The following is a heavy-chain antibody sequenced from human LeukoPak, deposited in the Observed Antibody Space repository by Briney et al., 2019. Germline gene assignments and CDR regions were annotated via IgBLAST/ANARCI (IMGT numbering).Heavy chain of an antibody. CDR1: GFIFSTYN. CDR2: IYGSSNVI. Sequence: GGSLRLSCAASGFIFSTYNMNWVRQAPGKGLEWVSHIYGSSNVIYYADSVKGRFTISRDNAKNSLYLRMNSLRAEDTAVYYCARSPRIRGVITHFDSWGQGTLVTVSS. D-gene: IGHD3-10*01. V-gene: IGHV3-48*01. J-gene: IGHJ5*01. CDR3: ARSPRIRGVITHFDS.